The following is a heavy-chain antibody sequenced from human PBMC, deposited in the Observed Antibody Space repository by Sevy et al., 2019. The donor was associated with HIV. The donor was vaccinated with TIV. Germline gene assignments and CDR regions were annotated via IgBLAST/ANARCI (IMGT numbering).Heavy chain of an antibody. V-gene: IGHV4-59*01. D-gene: IGHD6-19*01. CDR2: IHNRGRY. J-gene: IGHJ6*02. CDR1: GDSIIDYY. Sequence: SETLSLTCTVSGDSIIDYYWSWIRQPPGKGLEWIGYIHNRGRYNYNPSLKSRVTISGDVSKNQFSLKRSSVNAADTAVYYCARDTSGYSSGWYPYYHYYGIDVWGQGTTVTVSS. CDR3: ARDTSGYSSGWYPYYHYYGIDV.